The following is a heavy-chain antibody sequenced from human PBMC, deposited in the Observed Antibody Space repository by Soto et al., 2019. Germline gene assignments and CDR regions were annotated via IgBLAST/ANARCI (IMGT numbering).Heavy chain of an antibody. CDR2: FDPEDGET. Sequence: ASVKVSCKVSGYTLTELSMHWVRQAPGKGLEWMGGFDPEDGETIYAQKFQGRVTMTEDTSTDTAYMELSSLRSEDTAVYYCATDRSGSFNIDYWGQGTLVTVSS. J-gene: IGHJ4*02. CDR1: GYTLTELS. CDR3: ATDRSGSFNIDY. D-gene: IGHD1-26*01. V-gene: IGHV1-24*01.